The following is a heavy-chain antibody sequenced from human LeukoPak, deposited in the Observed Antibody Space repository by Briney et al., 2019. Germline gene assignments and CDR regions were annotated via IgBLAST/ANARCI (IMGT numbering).Heavy chain of an antibody. CDR1: GFTFNQYW. D-gene: IGHD1-20*01. Sequence: GGSLRLSCAASGFTFNQYWMHWVRQAPGKGLEWVSGISGSGGRTYHADSVKGRFTISRDNSKNTLYLQMNSLRAEDTAVYYCAKDRYNWGYLISFDYWGQGTLVTVSS. J-gene: IGHJ4*02. V-gene: IGHV3-23*01. CDR3: AKDRYNWGYLISFDY. CDR2: ISGSGGRT.